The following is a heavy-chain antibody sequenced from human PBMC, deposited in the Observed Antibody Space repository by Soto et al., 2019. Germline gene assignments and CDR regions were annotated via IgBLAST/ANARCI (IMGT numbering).Heavy chain of an antibody. Sequence: GESLKISCKGSGYRFTSYWIGWVRQMPGKGLEWMGIIYPGDSDTRYSPSFQGQVTISADKSISTAYLQWSSLKASDTAMYYCARQGGYCISTSCSHFYNYYGMDVWGQGTTVTVSS. V-gene: IGHV5-51*01. J-gene: IGHJ6*02. CDR1: GYRFTSYW. CDR3: ARQGGYCISTSCSHFYNYYGMDV. D-gene: IGHD2-2*01. CDR2: IYPGDSDT.